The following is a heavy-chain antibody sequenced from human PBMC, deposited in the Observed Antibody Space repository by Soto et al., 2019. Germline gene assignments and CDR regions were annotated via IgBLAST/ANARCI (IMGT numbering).Heavy chain of an antibody. CDR2: IFSHDGK. CDR1: GFSLTNAGLG. D-gene: IGHD2-15*01. V-gene: IGHV2-26*01. Sequence: QVTLKESGPVLVKPTETLTLTCTVSGFSLTNAGLGVSWIRQPPGKALEWLAHIFSHDGKYYSRSLKDRLTISKDTSKRQVVLTMTNMDPVDTATSYSARAHDLYSFDHWGQGTLVTVSS. J-gene: IGHJ4*02. CDR3: ARAHDLYSFDH.